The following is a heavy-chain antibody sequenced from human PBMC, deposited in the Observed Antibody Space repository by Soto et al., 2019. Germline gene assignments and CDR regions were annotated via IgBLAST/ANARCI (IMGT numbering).Heavy chain of an antibody. Sequence: EVQLVESGEGVVQPGGSPRLSCVVSGFTFTSYWMHWVRQVPGKGLVWVSRINPGGSSTSYADSVKGRFTISRDNAKNMVYLQMNGLRAEDTAVYYCARGPNTVSTSANFDFWGQGTLVSVSS. CDR3: ARGPNTVSTSANFDF. D-gene: IGHD4-17*01. CDR2: INPGGSST. V-gene: IGHV3-74*01. CDR1: GFTFTSYW. J-gene: IGHJ4*02.